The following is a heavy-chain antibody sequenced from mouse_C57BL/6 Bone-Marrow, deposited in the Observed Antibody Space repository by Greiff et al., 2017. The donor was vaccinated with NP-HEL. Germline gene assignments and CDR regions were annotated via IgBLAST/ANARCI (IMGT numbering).Heavy chain of an antibody. V-gene: IGHV5-6*02. CDR2: ISSGGSYT. CDR1: GFTFSSYG. J-gene: IGHJ3*01. D-gene: IGHD1-1*01. CDR3: ARPPYYGSSLAY. Sequence: DVKLVESGGDLVKPGGSLKLSCAASGFTFSSYGMSWVRQTPDKRLEWVAAISSGGSYTYYPDSVKGRFTISRDNAKNTLYLQMSSLKSEDTAMYYCARPPYYGSSLAYWGQGTLVTVSA.